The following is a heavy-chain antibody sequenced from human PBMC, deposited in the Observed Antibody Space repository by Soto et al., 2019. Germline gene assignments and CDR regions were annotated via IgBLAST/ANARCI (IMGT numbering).Heavy chain of an antibody. CDR3: ARGVGYSSGVYEPEYFQH. CDR1: GGTFSSYA. CDR2: IIPIFGTA. Sequence: QVQLVQSGAEVKKPGSSVKVSCKASGGTFSSYAISWVRQATGQGLEWIGVIIPIFGTANYAQKFQGRVTITADKSTSTAYMELSSLRSEDTAVYYCARGVGYSSGVYEPEYFQHWGQGTMVTVSS. D-gene: IGHD6-19*01. J-gene: IGHJ1*01. V-gene: IGHV1-69*06.